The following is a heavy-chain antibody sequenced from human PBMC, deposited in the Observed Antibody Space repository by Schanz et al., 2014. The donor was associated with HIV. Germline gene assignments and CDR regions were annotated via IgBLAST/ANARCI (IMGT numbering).Heavy chain of an antibody. J-gene: IGHJ4*02. CDR2: IWYDGSNK. CDR1: GFTLSSYG. V-gene: IGHV3-33*03. CDR3: AKTPSSLCDTTNCPMGN. D-gene: IGHD1-26*01. Sequence: QVRLVESGGGVVQPGRSLRLSCAASGFTLSSYGMHWVRQAPGKGLEWVAVIWYDGSNKYYADSVKGRFTISRDKSKNTLYLQMNSLRAEDTAVYYCAKTPSSLCDTTNCPMGNWGMGALVTVSS.